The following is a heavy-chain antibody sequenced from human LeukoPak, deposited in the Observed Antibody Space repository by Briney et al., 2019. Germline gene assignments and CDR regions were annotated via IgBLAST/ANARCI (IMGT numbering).Heavy chain of an antibody. Sequence: SETLSLTCTVSGGSISSSSYYWGWIRQPPGKGLEWIGSIYYSGSTYYNPSLKSRVTIPVDTSKNQFSLKLSSVTAADTAVYYCARRPNYGSGKGFGYWGQGTLVTVSS. CDR1: GGSISSSSYY. CDR2: IYYSGST. V-gene: IGHV4-39*01. CDR3: ARRPNYGSGKGFGY. D-gene: IGHD3-10*01. J-gene: IGHJ4*02.